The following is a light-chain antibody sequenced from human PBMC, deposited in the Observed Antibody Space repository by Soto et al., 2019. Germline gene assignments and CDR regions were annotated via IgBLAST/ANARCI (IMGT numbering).Light chain of an antibody. CDR1: QSLLHITGETF. CDR2: EVS. V-gene: IGKV2D-29*02. Sequence: DVVMTQTPLSLSVAPGQPASISCKSSQSLLHITGETFLFWYLQKPGQSPQLLIYEVSTRVSGVPDRFSGSGSGPDFTLEISRVETDDVGRYYCMQSTRLPPTFGQGTRLGIE. J-gene: IGKJ5*01. CDR3: MQSTRLPPT.